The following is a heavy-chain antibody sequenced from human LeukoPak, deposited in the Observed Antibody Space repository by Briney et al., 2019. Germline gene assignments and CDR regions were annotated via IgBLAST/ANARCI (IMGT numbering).Heavy chain of an antibody. V-gene: IGHV1-2*02. CDR3: ARARWQLVPYFDS. D-gene: IGHD6-6*01. J-gene: IGHJ4*02. CDR2: INPNSGGT. CDR1: GYTFTDYY. Sequence: LGASVKVSCKASGYTFTDYYMHWVRQAHGQGLEWMGWINPNSGGTNFAQKFQGRVAMTRDTSISTAYLELGSLRSDDTAVYFCARARWQLVPYFDSWGQGTLVTVSS.